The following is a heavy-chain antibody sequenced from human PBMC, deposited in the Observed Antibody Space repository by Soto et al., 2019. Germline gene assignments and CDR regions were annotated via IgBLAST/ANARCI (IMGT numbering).Heavy chain of an antibody. V-gene: IGHV4-39*01. CDR3: AGLNYDNLPAYYAFDI. CDR1: GGSISSSSYY. J-gene: IGHJ3*02. CDR2: IYYTGST. D-gene: IGHD3-9*01. Sequence: SETLSLTCTVSGGSISSSSYYWGWIRQPPGKGLEWIGNIYYTGSTYYNPSLKSRVTISVDTSKNQFSLKLTSVTAADTAVYYCAGLNYDNLPAYYAFDIRGQGTMVTVSS.